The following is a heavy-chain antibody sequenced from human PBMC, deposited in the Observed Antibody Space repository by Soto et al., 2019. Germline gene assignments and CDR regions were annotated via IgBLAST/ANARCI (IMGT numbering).Heavy chain of an antibody. D-gene: IGHD4-17*01. J-gene: IGHJ4*02. Sequence: GGSLRLSCAASGFTFSNAWMSWVRQAPGKGLEWVGRIKSKTDGGTTDYAAPVKGRFTISRDDSKNTLYLQMNSLKTEDTAVYYCTSKYGDYVLVDYWGQGTLVTVSS. CDR3: TSKYGDYVLVDY. V-gene: IGHV3-15*01. CDR2: IKSKTDGGTT. CDR1: GFTFSNAW.